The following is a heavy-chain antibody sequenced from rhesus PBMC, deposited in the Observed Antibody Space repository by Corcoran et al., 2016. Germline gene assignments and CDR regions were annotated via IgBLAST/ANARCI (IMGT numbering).Heavy chain of an antibody. V-gene: IGHV4-122*02. CDR2: ITYSGNT. J-gene: IGHJ5-2*02. D-gene: IGHD2-21*01. CDR3: ARDHNTVLVVVAMYNSLDV. Sequence: QVQLQASGPGLVKPSETLSLTCAVSGYSISSGYYWSWIRQPPGKGLEWIGYITYSGNTSDNPSLKSPVTISRDTSKNQFSLKLSSVTAADTALYYCARDHNTVLVVVAMYNSLDVWGRGVLVTVSS. CDR1: GYSISSGYY.